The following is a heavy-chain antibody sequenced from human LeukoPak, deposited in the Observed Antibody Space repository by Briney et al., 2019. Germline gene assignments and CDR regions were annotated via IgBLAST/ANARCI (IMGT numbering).Heavy chain of an antibody. CDR1: GSTFSSYD. V-gene: IGHV1-8*02. Sequence: ASVKVSCKAPGSTFSSYDINWVRQATGQGLEWMGWMNPNSGDTGYTQRFQGRVTMTRDTSISTAYMELSSLRSEDTAVYYSARGPYGTGSHFDFWGQGTLVTVSS. CDR3: ARGPYGTGSHFDF. J-gene: IGHJ4*02. CDR2: MNPNSGDT. D-gene: IGHD3-10*01.